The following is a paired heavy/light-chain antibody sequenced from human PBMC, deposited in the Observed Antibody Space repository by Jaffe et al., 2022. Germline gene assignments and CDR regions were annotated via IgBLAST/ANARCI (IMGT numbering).Heavy chain of an antibody. V-gene: IGHV4-4*02. J-gene: IGHJ6*03. CDR1: GGSMSTSNG. CDR2: VYYNGST. CDR3: AIFPAPCNSVSCYVHYYKDV. D-gene: IGHD2-2*01. Sequence: QVQLQESGPGLVKPSGTLSLTCVVSGGSMSTSNGWSWVRQPPGKVLEWIGEVYYNGSTKYNPSLKSRVTISVDKSKNQFALKLSSVTAADTAVYYCAIFPAPCNSVSCYVHYYKDVWGKGTTVTVSS.
Light chain of an antibody. CDR2: GSS. Sequence: EIVLTQSPGTLSLSPGERATLSCRASESVSSNFLAWYQQKPDQPPRLLIYGSSYRATGIPDRFSGSGSGTDFTLTINRLEPEDFAVYFCHQYGNSPLTFGGGTKVEIK. CDR3: HQYGNSPLT. CDR1: ESVSSNF. V-gene: IGKV3-20*01. J-gene: IGKJ4*01.